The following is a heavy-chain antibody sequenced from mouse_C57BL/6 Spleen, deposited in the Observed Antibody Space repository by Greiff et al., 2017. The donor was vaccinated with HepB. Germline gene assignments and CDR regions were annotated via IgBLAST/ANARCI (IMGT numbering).Heavy chain of an antibody. D-gene: IGHD1-1*01. V-gene: IGHV14-4*01. CDR3: TTSYGSSSGYYAMDY. Sequence: VQLKQSGAELVRPGASVKLSCTASGFNIKDDYMHWVKQRPEQGLEWIGWIDPENGDTEYASKFQGKATITADTSSNTAYLQLSSLTSEDTAVYYCTTSYGSSSGYYAMDYWGQGTSVTVSS. J-gene: IGHJ4*01. CDR2: IDPENGDT. CDR1: GFNIKDDY.